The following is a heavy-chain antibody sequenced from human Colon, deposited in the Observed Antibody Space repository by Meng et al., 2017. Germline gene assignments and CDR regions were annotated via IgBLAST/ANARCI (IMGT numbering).Heavy chain of an antibody. CDR2: ARIDYANT. V-gene: IGHV4-61*08. D-gene: IGHD3-16*01. J-gene: IGHJ4*02. CDR1: GASVRSPDHQ. CDR3: ARDYWGSLDF. Sequence: QVQLQESGPGLLRPSATLSLICAVSGASVRSPDHQWGWVRQPPGKGLEWIGYARIDYANTNYNPSLKSRVNVSLDTSKNQFSLNVRSVTAADTAVYYCARDYWGSLDFWGQGILVTVSS.